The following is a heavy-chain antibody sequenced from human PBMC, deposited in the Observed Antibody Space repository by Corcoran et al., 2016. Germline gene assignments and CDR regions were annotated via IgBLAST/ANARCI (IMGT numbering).Heavy chain of an antibody. CDR1: GFAFSSYS. D-gene: IGHD2-15*01. CDR2: ISRTSDYI. CDR3: ARVRGSGGAGFSVDL. Sequence: EMQLVESGGGLVKPGGSLRLSCAASGFAFSSYSMNWVRQAPGKGLEWVSSISRTSDYIYYADSVKGRFSISRDNAKNSLYLQLNSLRGEDTALYYCARVRGSGGAGFSVDLWGQGTLVTVSS. V-gene: IGHV3-21*01. J-gene: IGHJ5*02.